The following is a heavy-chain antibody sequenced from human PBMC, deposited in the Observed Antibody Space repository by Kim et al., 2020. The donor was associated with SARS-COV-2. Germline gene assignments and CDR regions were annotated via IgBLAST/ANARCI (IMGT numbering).Heavy chain of an antibody. D-gene: IGHD3-16*01. J-gene: IGHJ4*02. V-gene: IGHV6-1*01. Sequence: SQTLSLTCAISGDNVSSTRAAWTWIRQSPSRGLEWLGRTYYRSTWYNAYAVSVRGRITISPDTSKNHFSLQLNSVTPEDTAVYYCARIGDTVYDYWGQGTRVTVSS. CDR1: GDNVSSTRAA. CDR3: ARIGDTVYDY. CDR2: TYYRSTWYN.